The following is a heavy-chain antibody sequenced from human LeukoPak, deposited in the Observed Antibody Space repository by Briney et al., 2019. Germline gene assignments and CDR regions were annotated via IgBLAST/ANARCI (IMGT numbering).Heavy chain of an antibody. D-gene: IGHD2-15*01. Sequence: SETLSLTCAVSGGSIRSAGYSWNWIRQPPGKGLEWIGYSYESGTTYYNPSLESRVSISVDRSKNQFSLRLTSVTAADTAVYFCVSQYCDGGNCHPYFDSWGQGTLVTVSS. CDR1: GGSIRSAGYS. CDR2: SYESGTT. V-gene: IGHV4-30-2*01. J-gene: IGHJ4*02. CDR3: VSQYCDGGNCHPYFDS.